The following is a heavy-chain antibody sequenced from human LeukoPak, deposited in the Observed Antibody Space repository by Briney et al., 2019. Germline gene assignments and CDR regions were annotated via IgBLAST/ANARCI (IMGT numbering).Heavy chain of an antibody. J-gene: IGHJ3*02. CDR2: MRNKLYAETT. D-gene: IGHD2-15*01. V-gene: IGHV3-49*03. Sequence: RTGGSLRLSCRVSGLSFGDYAMSWFRQAPGKGLEWVSFMRNKLYAETTKYASSVKGRFTISRDNAKNSLYLQMNSLRAEDTAVYYCARDPGRYCSGGSCYRTAFDIWGQGTMVTVSS. CDR1: GLSFGDYA. CDR3: ARDPGRYCSGGSCYRTAFDI.